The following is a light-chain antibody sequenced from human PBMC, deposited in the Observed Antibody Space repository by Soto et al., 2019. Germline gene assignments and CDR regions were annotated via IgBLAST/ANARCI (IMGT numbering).Light chain of an antibody. CDR1: SSDIDVYDF. J-gene: IGLJ1*01. CDR3: SSFSGSYSPYV. Sequence: QSVLTQPPSASGSPGQSVTISCTGTSSDIDVYDFVSWYQQHPGKAPKVIIYQVNKRPSGVPDRFSGSKSGNTASLTVSGLRPEDEADYFCSSFSGSYSPYVFGTGTKVTVL. CDR2: QVN. V-gene: IGLV2-8*01.